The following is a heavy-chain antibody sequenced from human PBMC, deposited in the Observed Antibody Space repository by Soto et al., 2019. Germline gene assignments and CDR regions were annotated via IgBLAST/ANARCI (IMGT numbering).Heavy chain of an antibody. CDR1: GGSINSDY. Sequence: QVQLQESGPGLVKPSETLSLTCTVSGGSINSDYWCWIRQPPGHGLERIGYIYYSGSTDSDPSLKSRVTISVDTSKSQFSLKLSSVTAADTAVYYCARRWRTYFDFWGQGTRVTVSS. V-gene: IGHV4-59*01. CDR3: ARRWRTYFDF. D-gene: IGHD1-1*01. CDR2: IYYSGST. J-gene: IGHJ4*02.